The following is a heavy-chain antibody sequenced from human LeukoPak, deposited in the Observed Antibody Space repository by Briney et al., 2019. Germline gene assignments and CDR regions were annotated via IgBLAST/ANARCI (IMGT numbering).Heavy chain of an antibody. Sequence: SETLSLTCIVSGGSISSSYWSWIRQAPGKGLEWIGQIYYSGSTNYNPSLKSRVTISVDTSKNQFSLKLSSVTAADPAVYYCAREGMIATGREPAEIWGQGTMVTVSS. D-gene: IGHD3-22*01. J-gene: IGHJ3*02. CDR2: IYYSGST. V-gene: IGHV4-59*01. CDR1: GGSISSSY. CDR3: AREGMIATGREPAEI.